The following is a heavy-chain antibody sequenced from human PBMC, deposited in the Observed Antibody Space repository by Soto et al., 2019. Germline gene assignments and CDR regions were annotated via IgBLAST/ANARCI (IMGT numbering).Heavy chain of an antibody. CDR2: INPSGGST. Sequence: ASVKVSCKASGYTFTSYYMHWVRQAPGQGLEWMGIINPSGGSTSYAQKFQGRVTMTRDTSTSTVYMELSSLRSEDTAVYYCARGDDVTIFGVVIPYFDYWGQGTIVTGSS. CDR3: ARGDDVTIFGVVIPYFDY. D-gene: IGHD3-3*01. V-gene: IGHV1-46*01. CDR1: GYTFTSYY. J-gene: IGHJ4*01.